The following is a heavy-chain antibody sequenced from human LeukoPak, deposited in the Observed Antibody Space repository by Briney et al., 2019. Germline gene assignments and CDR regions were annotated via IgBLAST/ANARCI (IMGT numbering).Heavy chain of an antibody. J-gene: IGHJ6*02. D-gene: IGHD3-10*01. V-gene: IGHV4-34*01. CDR1: GGSFSGYY. Sequence: TPSETLSLTCAVYGGSFSGYYWSWIRQPPGKGLEWIGEINHSGSSNYNPSLKSRVTISVDTSKNQFSLKLSSVTAADTAVYYCARVRITMVRGGPLYYYYGMDVWGQGTTVTVSS. CDR2: INHSGSS. CDR3: ARVRITMVRGGPLYYYYGMDV.